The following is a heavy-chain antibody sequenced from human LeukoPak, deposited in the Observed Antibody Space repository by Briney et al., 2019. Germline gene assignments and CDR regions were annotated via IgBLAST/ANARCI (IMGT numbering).Heavy chain of an antibody. J-gene: IGHJ4*02. V-gene: IGHV3-30*18. CDR1: GFTFSSYG. CDR3: AKKVAGDYGVDY. D-gene: IGHD4-17*01. CDR2: ISYDGSNK. Sequence: GRSLRLSCAASGFTFSSYGTHWVRQAPGKGLEWVAVISYDGSNKYYADSVKGRFTISRDNSKNTPYLQMNSLRAEDTAVYYCAKKVAGDYGVDYWGQGTLVTVSS.